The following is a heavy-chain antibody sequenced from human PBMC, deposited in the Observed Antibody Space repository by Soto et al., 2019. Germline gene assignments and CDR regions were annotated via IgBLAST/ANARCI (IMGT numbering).Heavy chain of an antibody. V-gene: IGHV3-48*01. CDR2: ISSSSTI. J-gene: IGHJ4*02. D-gene: IGHD6-19*01. CDR1: GFTFSSYS. CDR3: VGWYYFDY. Sequence: GGSLRLSCAVSGFTFSSYSMNWVRQAPGKGLEWVSYISSSSTIYYADSVKGRFTISRDNAKNTLYLQMNSLRAEDTAVYYCVGWYYFDYWGQGTLVTVSS.